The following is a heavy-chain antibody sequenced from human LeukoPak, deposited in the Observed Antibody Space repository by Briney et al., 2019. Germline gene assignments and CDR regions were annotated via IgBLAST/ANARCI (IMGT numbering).Heavy chain of an antibody. CDR2: INQDGSKI. V-gene: IGHV3-7*01. J-gene: IGHJ4*02. D-gene: IGHD7-27*01. CDR1: GFTFSSYW. CDR3: ATGNSLDY. Sequence: TGGSLRLSCAASGFTFSSYWMSWVRQAPGKGLEWVANINQDGSKIYYVDSVKGRFTISRDNAKTSLYLQMNSLRAEDTAVYFCATGNSLDYWGQGTLVTVSS.